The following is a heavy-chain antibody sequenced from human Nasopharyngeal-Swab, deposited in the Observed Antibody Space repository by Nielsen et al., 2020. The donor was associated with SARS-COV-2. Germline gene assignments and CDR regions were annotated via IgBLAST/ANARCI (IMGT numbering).Heavy chain of an antibody. J-gene: IGHJ4*02. CDR3: ARARSYGSGRNPKGGGNFDY. Sequence: RQAPGKGLGWIGSIYYSGSTYYNPSLKSRVTISVDTSKNQFSLKLSSVTAADTAVYYCARARSYGSGRNPKGGGNFDYWGQGTLVTVSS. CDR2: IYYSGST. D-gene: IGHD3-10*01. V-gene: IGHV4-39*01.